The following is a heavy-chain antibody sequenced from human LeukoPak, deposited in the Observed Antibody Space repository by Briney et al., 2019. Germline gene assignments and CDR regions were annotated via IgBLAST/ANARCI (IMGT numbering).Heavy chain of an antibody. CDR1: GFTFSSYG. CDR3: AKDEWVAAAGTALTWYYYGMDV. D-gene: IGHD6-13*01. Sequence: GGSLRLSCAASGFTFSSYGMHWVRQAPGKGLEWVAFIRYDGSNKYYADTVKGRFTISRDNSKNTLYLQMDSLRAEDTAVYYCAKDEWVAAAGTALTWYYYGMDVWGQGTTVTVSS. J-gene: IGHJ6*02. V-gene: IGHV3-30*02. CDR2: IRYDGSNK.